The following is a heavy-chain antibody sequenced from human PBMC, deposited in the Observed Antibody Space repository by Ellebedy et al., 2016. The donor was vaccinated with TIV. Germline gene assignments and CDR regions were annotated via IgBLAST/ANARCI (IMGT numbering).Heavy chain of an antibody. D-gene: IGHD3-10*01. CDR1: GFSFRTYG. CDR2: IYYDGSKK. J-gene: IGHJ3*01. Sequence: GESLKISXAASGFSFRTYGMHWVRQAPGKGLEFVALIYYDGSKKYYGDSVKGRFSISRDNSKNTVYLQMSGLRTEDTGVYYCARGVPGSFENAFDLWGRGTMVTVSS. CDR3: ARGVPGSFENAFDL. V-gene: IGHV3-33*01.